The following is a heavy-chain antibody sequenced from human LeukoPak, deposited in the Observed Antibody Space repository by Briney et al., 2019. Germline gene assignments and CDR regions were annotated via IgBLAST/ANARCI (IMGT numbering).Heavy chain of an antibody. CDR2: IIPILGIA. V-gene: IGHV1-69*04. J-gene: IGHJ4*02. CDR1: GYTFTSYG. Sequence: ASVKVSCKASGYTFTSYGISWVRQAPGQGLEWMGRIIPILGIANYAQKFQGRVTITADKSTSTAYMELSSLRSEDTAVYYCASEERITIFGVVIRYFDYWGQGTLVTASS. CDR3: ASEERITIFGVVIRYFDY. D-gene: IGHD3-3*01.